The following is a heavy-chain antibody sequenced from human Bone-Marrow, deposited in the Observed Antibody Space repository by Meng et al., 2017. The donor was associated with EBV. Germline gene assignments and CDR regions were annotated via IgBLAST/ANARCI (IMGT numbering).Heavy chain of an antibody. V-gene: IGHV1-18*01. CDR3: ARINCSGGSCYSPLWY. Sequence: QVLRVQSGAEVKKPGASVKVSCKASGYTFTSYGISWVRQAPGQGLEWMGWISAYNGNTNYAQKLQGRVTMTTDTSTSTAYMELRSLRSDDTAVYYCARINCSGGSCYSPLWYWGQGTLVTVSS. J-gene: IGHJ4*02. CDR1: GYTFTSYG. D-gene: IGHD2-15*01. CDR2: ISAYNGNT.